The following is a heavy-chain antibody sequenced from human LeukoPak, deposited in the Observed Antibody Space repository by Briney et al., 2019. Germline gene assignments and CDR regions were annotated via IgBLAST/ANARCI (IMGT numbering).Heavy chain of an antibody. CDR1: GVSIQSYW. CDR3: ARSGYTISAYHSDF. Sequence: SETLSLTCDVSGVSIQSYWWSWVRKPAGKGLEWIGRIYTTGRTNYSPSFRSRVTMSIDVSSNQFSLTLRSVTAADTAVYYCARSGYTISAYHSDFWGQGAPVTVSS. V-gene: IGHV4-4*07. D-gene: IGHD5-18*01. CDR2: IYTTGRT. J-gene: IGHJ4*02.